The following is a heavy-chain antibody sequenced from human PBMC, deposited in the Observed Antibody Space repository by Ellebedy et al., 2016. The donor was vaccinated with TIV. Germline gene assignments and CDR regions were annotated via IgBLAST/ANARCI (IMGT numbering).Heavy chain of an antibody. Sequence: GESLKISCAASGFTFSNNSMNWVRQAPGKGLEWVSYISNTGTTIYYADSVKDRFTISRDNAKISLYLQMNSLTAEDTAVYYCASGAYDIWGQGTMVTVSS. V-gene: IGHV3-48*04. J-gene: IGHJ3*02. CDR2: ISNTGTTI. CDR3: ASGAYDI. CDR1: GFTFSNNS.